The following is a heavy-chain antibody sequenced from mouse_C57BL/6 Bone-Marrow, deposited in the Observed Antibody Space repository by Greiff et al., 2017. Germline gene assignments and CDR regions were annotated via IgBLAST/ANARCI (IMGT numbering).Heavy chain of an antibody. D-gene: IGHD2-4*01. CDR2: INPNYGTT. V-gene: IGHV1-81*01. J-gene: IGHJ2*01. CDR1: GYTFTSYG. CDR3: ARSLIYYDYDGFDY. Sequence: VQLQQSGAELARPGASVKLSCKASGYTFTSYGISWVKQRTGQGLEWIGVINPNYGTTSYNQKFKGKATLTVDQSSSTAYMQLNSLTSEASAVYFCARSLIYYDYDGFDYWGQGTTLTVSS.